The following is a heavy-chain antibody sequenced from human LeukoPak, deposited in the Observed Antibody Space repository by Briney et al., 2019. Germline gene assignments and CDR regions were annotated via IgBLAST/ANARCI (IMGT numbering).Heavy chain of an antibody. Sequence: GGSLRLSCAASGFTFDDYAMHWVRQAPGKGLEWVSGISWNSGSIGYADSVKGRFTISRDNAKNSLFLQMNNLRAEDTAVYNCAREWNGYDYVGEDYWGQGTLVTVSS. J-gene: IGHJ4*02. CDR3: AREWNGYDYVGEDY. CDR2: ISWNSGSI. D-gene: IGHD5-12*01. CDR1: GFTFDDYA. V-gene: IGHV3-9*01.